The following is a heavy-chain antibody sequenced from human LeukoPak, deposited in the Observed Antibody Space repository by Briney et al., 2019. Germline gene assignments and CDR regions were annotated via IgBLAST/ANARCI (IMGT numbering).Heavy chain of an antibody. CDR3: ARDGGYCTNGVCYRHLFDY. CDR1: GGSISSGSYY. D-gene: IGHD2-8*01. CDR2: IYTSGST. V-gene: IGHV4-61*02. J-gene: IGHJ4*02. Sequence: PSETLSLTCTVSGGSISSGSYYWSWIRQPAGKGLEWIGRIYTSGSTNYNPSLKSRVTISVDTSKKKFSLKLSSVTAADTAVYYCARDGGYCTNGVCYRHLFDYWGQGTLVTVSS.